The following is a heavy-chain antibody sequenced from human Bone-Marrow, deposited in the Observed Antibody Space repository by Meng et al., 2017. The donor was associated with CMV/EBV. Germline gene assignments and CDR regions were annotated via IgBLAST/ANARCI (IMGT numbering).Heavy chain of an antibody. Sequence: GESLKISCADSGFTFSSYSMNWVRQAPGKGLEWVALISYDGSNIYDADSVKGRFSISRDNSKNMLYLQMNSLRDEDTAVYYCVRGRNYYDISGYLDYWGQGTLVTVSS. CDR3: VRGRNYYDISGYLDY. CDR1: GFTFSSYS. J-gene: IGHJ4*02. D-gene: IGHD3-22*01. CDR2: ISYDGSNI. V-gene: IGHV3-30*03.